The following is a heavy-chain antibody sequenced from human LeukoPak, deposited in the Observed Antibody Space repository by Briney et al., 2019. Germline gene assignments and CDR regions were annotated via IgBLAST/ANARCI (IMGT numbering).Heavy chain of an antibody. J-gene: IGHJ6*04. V-gene: IGHV3-48*03. CDR3: ASYPIGGSGSYYYYYYGMDV. D-gene: IGHD3-10*01. CDR1: GFTFSSYE. CDR2: ISSSGSTI. Sequence: PGGSLRLSCAASGFTFSSYEMNWVRQAPGKGLEWVSYISSSGSTIYYADSVKGRFTISRDNAKNSLYLQMNSLRAEDTAVYYCASYPIGGSGSYYYYYYGMDVRGKGTTVTVSS.